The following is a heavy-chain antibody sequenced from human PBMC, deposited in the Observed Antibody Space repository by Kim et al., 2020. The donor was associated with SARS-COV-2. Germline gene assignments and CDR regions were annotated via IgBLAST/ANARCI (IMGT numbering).Heavy chain of an antibody. CDR2: IHPRAETT. CDR3: AEDRGGSGWPAFDY. J-gene: IGHJ4*02. D-gene: IGHD6-19*01. V-gene: IGHV3-23*01. CDR1: GFTLSNNA. Sequence: GGSLRLSCAVSGFTLSNNAMSWIRQAPGRGLEWVSTIHPRAETTYYADSVNGRFTIYRDNSNHTLYLQLNSLRADDTAVDYCAEDRGGSGWPAFDYWGQG.